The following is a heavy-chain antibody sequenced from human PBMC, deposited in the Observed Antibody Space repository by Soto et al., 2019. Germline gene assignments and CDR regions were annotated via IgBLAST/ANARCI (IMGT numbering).Heavy chain of an antibody. D-gene: IGHD5-18*01. J-gene: IGHJ4*02. Sequence: GGSLRLSCAASEFTFSNYAMSWVRQAPGKGLEWVAVISYDGSNKYYADSVKGRFTISRDNSKNTLYLQMNSLRAEDTAVYYCAKDRSGILDYWGQGTLVTVSS. V-gene: IGHV3-30*18. CDR1: EFTFSNYA. CDR3: AKDRSGILDY. CDR2: ISYDGSNK.